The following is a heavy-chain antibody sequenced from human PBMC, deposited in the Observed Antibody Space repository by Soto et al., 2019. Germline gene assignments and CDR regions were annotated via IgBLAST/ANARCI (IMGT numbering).Heavy chain of an antibody. CDR3: AVPKGITETGPDY. V-gene: IGHV3-23*01. Sequence: LRLSCAASGFTFSNYAMSWVRQAPGKGLQWVSAISGSGGSTYYADSVKGRFTISRDNSENTLYLQMNSLRAEDTAVYYCAVPKGITETGPDYWGQGTLSPSPQ. CDR2: ISGSGGST. D-gene: IGHD1-7*01. J-gene: IGHJ4*02. CDR1: GFTFSNYA.